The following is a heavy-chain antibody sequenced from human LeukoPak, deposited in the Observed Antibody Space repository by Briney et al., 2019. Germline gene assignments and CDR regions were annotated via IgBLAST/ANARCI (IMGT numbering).Heavy chain of an antibody. CDR2: IIPIFGTA. CDR1: GGTFSSYA. J-gene: IGHJ4*02. V-gene: IGHV1-69*01. D-gene: IGHD1-26*01. Sequence: SVKVSCKASGGTFSSYAISWVRQAPGQGLEWMGGIIPIFGTANYAQKFQGRVTITADESTSTAYMELRSLRSDDTAVYYCASGLIGSYSSFDYWGQGTLVTVSS. CDR3: ASGLIGSYSSFDY.